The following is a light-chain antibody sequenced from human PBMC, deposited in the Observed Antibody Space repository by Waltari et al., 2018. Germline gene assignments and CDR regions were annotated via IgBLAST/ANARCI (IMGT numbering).Light chain of an antibody. J-gene: IGKJ2*01. CDR3: QQRNNWPRVT. CDR2: DAS. Sequence: EVVLTQSPATLSLSPGERATLSCRASQSVSTFLACYQQKPGQAPRLLIYDASNRATGIPARFSGSGSGTDFTLTISSLEPEDFALYYCQQRNNWPRVTFGQGTKLEIK. V-gene: IGKV3-11*01. CDR1: QSVSTF.